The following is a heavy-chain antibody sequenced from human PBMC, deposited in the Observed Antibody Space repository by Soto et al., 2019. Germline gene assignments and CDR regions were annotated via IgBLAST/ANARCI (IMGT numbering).Heavy chain of an antibody. Sequence: PSESLSITCTVSGGSVRSRDYHWSWTRQSPAKCLEWIGYIHNSGTSFYNPSLRGRVTVTLDTSRSQFSLTLAPVTAADTAVYYCVREERIAAPRLDFWGQGIPVTVSS. J-gene: IGHJ4*02. CDR1: GGSVRSRDYH. CDR3: VREERIAAPRLDF. D-gene: IGHD6-6*01. V-gene: IGHV4-30-4*01. CDR2: IHNSGTS.